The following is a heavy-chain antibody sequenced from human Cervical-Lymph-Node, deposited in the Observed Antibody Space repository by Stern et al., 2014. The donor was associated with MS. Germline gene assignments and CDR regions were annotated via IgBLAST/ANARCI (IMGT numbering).Heavy chain of an antibody. CDR2: IEWDDEK. CDR3: ARSHGSSGWYAY. J-gene: IGHJ4*02. CDR1: GFSLSTSGMS. D-gene: IGHD6-19*01. V-gene: IGHV2-70*01. Sequence: QITLKESGPALVKPTQTLTLTCSFSGFSLSTSGMSVTWIRQSPGKALEGLALIEWDDEKYYNTSLRTRLAISKDTSKNQVVLTMTNMDPVDTGTYYCARSHGSSGWYAYWGQGTLVTVSS.